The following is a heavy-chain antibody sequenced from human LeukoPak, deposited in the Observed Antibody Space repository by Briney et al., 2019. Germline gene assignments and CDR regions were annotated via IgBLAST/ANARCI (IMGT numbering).Heavy chain of an antibody. CDR1: GFTFSNFG. Sequence: PGGSLRLSCAASGFTFSNFGMHWVRQAPGKGLEWVAVISYDGSNTYYADSVKGRFTISRDTSKSTLYLQMNSLRAEDTAVYYCAKAKVDGYTSGWYSFDHWGQGTLVTVSS. CDR2: ISYDGSNT. V-gene: IGHV3-30*18. D-gene: IGHD6-19*01. J-gene: IGHJ5*02. CDR3: AKAKVDGYTSGWYSFDH.